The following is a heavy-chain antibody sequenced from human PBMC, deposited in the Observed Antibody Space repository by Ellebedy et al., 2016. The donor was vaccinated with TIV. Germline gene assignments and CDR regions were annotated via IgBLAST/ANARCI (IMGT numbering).Heavy chain of an antibody. CDR1: GGSFSGYY. Sequence: MPSETLSLTCAVYGGSFSGYYWSWIRQPPGKGLEWIGEINHSGSTNYNPSLKSRVTISVDTSKNQFSLKLSSVTAADTAVYYCARARRDGYSAWGQGTLVTVSS. CDR2: INHSGST. D-gene: IGHD5-24*01. CDR3: ARARRDGYSA. J-gene: IGHJ4*02. V-gene: IGHV4-34*01.